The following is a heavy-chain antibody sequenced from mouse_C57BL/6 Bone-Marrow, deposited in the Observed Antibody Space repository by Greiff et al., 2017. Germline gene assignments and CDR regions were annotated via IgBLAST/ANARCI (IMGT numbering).Heavy chain of an antibody. CDR3: ARLYYDYDGFAY. J-gene: IGHJ3*01. CDR1: GYTFTSYW. D-gene: IGHD2-4*01. CDR2: IHPNSGST. V-gene: IGHV1-64*01. Sequence: VQRVESGAELVKPGASVKLSCKASGYTFTSYWMHWVKQRPGQGLEWIGMIHPNSGSTNYNEKFKSKATLTVDKSSSTAYMQLSSLTSEDSAVYYCARLYYDYDGFAYWGQGTLVTVSA.